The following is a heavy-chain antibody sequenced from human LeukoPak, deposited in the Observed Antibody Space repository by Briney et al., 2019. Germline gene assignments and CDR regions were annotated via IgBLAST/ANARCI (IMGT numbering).Heavy chain of an antibody. D-gene: IGHD4-11*01. CDR2: INPNSGGT. J-gene: IGHJ5*02. V-gene: IGHV1-2*02. CDR1: GYTFTGYY. CDR3: ARVKNRYSQHLNWFDP. Sequence: ASVKVSCKASGYTFTGYYMHWVRQAPGQGLEWMGWINPNSGGTNYAQMFQGRVTMTRDTSISTAYMELSRLRSDDTAVYYCARVKNRYSQHLNWFDPWGQGTLVTVSS.